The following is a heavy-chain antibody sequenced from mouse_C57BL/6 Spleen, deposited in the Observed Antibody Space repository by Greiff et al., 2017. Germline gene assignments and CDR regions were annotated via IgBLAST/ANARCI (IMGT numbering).Heavy chain of an antibody. CDR1: GFSFTSYG. D-gene: IGHD3-2*02. V-gene: IGHV2-9*01. CDR2: IWGGGST. CDR3: DKHTDSSGDYAMDY. J-gene: IGHJ4*01. Sequence: QVQLKQSGPGLVAPSQSLSITCTVSGFSFTSYGVDWVRQPPGKGLEWLGVIWGGGSTNYNSALMSSRSIIKDNSKSQIFLKMNRLQTEDTAMYYCDKHTDSSGDYAMDYWGQGTSVTVSA.